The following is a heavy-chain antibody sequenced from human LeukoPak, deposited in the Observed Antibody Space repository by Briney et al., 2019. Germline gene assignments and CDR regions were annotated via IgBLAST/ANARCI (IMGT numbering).Heavy chain of an antibody. J-gene: IGHJ6*03. CDR3: ATHSADYYYYMDV. V-gene: IGHV3-21*01. D-gene: IGHD6-13*01. CDR1: GFTFCSYI. CDR2: ISSSSSFI. Sequence: GGSLSLSCAASGFTFCSYIMNWVRQAPGKGLEWVSSISSSSSFIYYADSVKGRFTISRDNAKNSLYLQMNSLRAEDTAVYYCATHSADYYYYMDVWGKGTTVTVSS.